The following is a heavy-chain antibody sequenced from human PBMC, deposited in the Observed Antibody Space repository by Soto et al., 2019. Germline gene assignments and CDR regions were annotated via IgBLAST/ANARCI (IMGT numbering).Heavy chain of an antibody. D-gene: IGHD3-10*01. CDR1: GGTFSSYA. V-gene: IGHV1-69*01. CDR3: ARGRRFNYGSGKGTSYYFDY. J-gene: IGHJ4*02. Sequence: QVQLVPSGAEVKKPGSSVKVSCKASGGTFSSYAISWVRQAPGQGLEWMGGIIPIFGTANYAQKFQGRVTITADESTSTAYMELSSLRSEDTAVYYCARGRRFNYGSGKGTSYYFDYWGQGTLVTVSS. CDR2: IIPIFGTA.